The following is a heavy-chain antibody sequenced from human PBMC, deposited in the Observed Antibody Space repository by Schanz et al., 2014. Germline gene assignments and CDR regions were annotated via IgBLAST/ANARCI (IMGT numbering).Heavy chain of an antibody. V-gene: IGHV3-48*01. CDR1: GFTFSSYA. J-gene: IGHJ4*02. CDR2: IDGKSTTV. Sequence: EGQLLESGGGLIQPGGSLRLSCAASGFTFSSYAMSWVRQAPGKGLEWLSYIDGKSTTVYYADSVKGRFTVSRDNARNSLYLHMNTLGAEDTAVYYCASPSGYSDYGTYFDFWGQGTLVTVSS. D-gene: IGHD5-12*01. CDR3: ASPSGYSDYGTYFDF.